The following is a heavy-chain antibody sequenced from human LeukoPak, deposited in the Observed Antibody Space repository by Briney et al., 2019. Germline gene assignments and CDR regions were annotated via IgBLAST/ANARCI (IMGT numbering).Heavy chain of an antibody. CDR1: GYTFTSYD. J-gene: IGHJ4*02. D-gene: IGHD1-1*01. V-gene: IGHV1-8*01. CDR3: ARGLGNDGIFDY. Sequence: ASVKVSCKASGYTFTSYDINWVRQATGQGLEWMGWMNPNSGNTGYAQKFQGRVTMTRNTSISTAYMELSSLRSEDTAVYYCARGLGNDGIFDYWGQGTLVAVSS. CDR2: MNPNSGNT.